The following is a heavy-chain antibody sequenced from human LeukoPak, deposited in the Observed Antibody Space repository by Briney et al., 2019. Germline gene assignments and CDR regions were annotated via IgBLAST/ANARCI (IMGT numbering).Heavy chain of an antibody. D-gene: IGHD3-10*01. V-gene: IGHV3-30*03. Sequence: GGSLRLSCAASGFTFSASGMHWVRQTPGKGLEWVAVISYDGGSEYYSDSVKGRFTISRDNSKNTLFLLMNSLRAEDTAVYYCARGITMVRGVIFRGMDVWSQGTTVTASS. J-gene: IGHJ6*02. CDR2: ISYDGGSE. CDR3: ARGITMVRGVIFRGMDV. CDR1: GFTFSASG.